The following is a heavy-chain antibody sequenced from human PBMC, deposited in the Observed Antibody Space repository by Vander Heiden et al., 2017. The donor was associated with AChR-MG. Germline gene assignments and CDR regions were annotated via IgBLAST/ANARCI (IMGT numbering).Heavy chain of an antibody. V-gene: IGHV1-69*01. J-gene: IGHJ4*02. CDR1: GGTFSSSA. Sequence: QVQLVQSGAEVKKPGSSVKVSCKASGGTFSSSAISWGQQAPGQGLEWMGGIIPIFGTANYAQKFQGRVTITADESTSTAYMELSSLRSEDTAVYYCAYSGSYSISLGIFFYWGQGTLVTVSS. CDR3: AYSGSYSISLGIFFY. D-gene: IGHD1-26*01. CDR2: IIPIFGTA.